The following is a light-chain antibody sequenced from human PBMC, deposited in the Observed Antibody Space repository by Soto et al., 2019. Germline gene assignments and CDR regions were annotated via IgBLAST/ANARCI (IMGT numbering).Light chain of an antibody. CDR2: DAS. CDR1: QSVSSSY. Sequence: ENVLTQSPGTLSLSPGERATLSCRASQSVSSSYLAWYQQKPGQPPSLLIFDASNRATGIPDRFSGSGSGTDFTLTISRLEPEEFAGYYCQEYGSSPPSWTVGQGAKGEIK. CDR3: QEYGSSPPSWT. J-gene: IGKJ1*01. V-gene: IGKV3-20*01.